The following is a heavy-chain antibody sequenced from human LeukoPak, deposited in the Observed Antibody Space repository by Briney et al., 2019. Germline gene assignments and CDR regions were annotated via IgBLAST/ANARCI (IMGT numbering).Heavy chain of an antibody. CDR2: ISYDGSNK. CDR1: GFTSSSYA. D-gene: IGHD3-10*01. J-gene: IGHJ4*02. CDR3: ARDYQAQRITMVRGAPGY. Sequence: GRSLRLSCAASGFTSSSYAMHWVRQAPGKGLEWVAVISYDGSNKYYADSVKGRFTISRDNSKNTLYLQMNSLRAEDTAVYYCARDYQAQRITMVRGAPGYWGQGTLVTVSS. V-gene: IGHV3-30-3*01.